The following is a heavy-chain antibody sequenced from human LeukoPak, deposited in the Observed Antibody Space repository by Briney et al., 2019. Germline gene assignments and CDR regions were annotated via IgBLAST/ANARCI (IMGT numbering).Heavy chain of an antibody. CDR3: ARLTSVGYCSGGSCTGYYYYGMDV. CDR2: INHSGST. D-gene: IGHD2-15*01. V-gene: IGHV4-34*01. J-gene: IGHJ6*02. CDR1: GGSFSGYY. Sequence: PSETLSLTCAVYGGSFSGYYWSWIRQPPGKGLEWIGEINHSGSTNYNPSLKSRVTISVDTSKNQFSLKLSSVTAADTAVYYCARLTSVGYCSGGSCTGYYYYGMDVWGQGTTVTVSS.